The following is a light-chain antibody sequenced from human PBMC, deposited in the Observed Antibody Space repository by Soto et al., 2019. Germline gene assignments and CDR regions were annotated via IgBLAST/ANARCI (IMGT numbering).Light chain of an antibody. CDR3: QPSLSTQYIT. CDR2: AAS. V-gene: IGKV1-39*01. Sequence: DIQMTQSPSYLTASVGDGVTMTCRASQSIYNYLNWYRQKPGKAPEVLIYAASSLQSGVPSRFSGSRTRTDFTPTISRFQPEDFATYYAQPSLSTQYITSGPGT. J-gene: IGKJ3*01. CDR1: QSIYNY.